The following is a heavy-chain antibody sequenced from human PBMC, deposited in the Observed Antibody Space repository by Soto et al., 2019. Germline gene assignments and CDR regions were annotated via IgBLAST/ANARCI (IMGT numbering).Heavy chain of an antibody. V-gene: IGHV1-8*01. D-gene: IGHD2-15*01. CDR3: ARVVRVRDPALGY. CDR2: MNPNSGNT. CDR1: GYTFTSYY. J-gene: IGHJ4*02. Sequence: ASVKVSCKASGYTFTSYYINWVRQATGQGLEWMGWMNPNSGNTGYAQKFQGRVTMTRNTSISTAYMELSSLRSEDTAVYYCARVVRVRDPALGYWGQGTLVTVSS.